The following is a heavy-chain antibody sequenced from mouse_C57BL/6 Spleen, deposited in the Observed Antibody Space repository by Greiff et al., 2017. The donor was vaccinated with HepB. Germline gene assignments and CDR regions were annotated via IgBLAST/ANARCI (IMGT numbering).Heavy chain of an antibody. CDR3: AREGITTVVAKDYYAMDY. J-gene: IGHJ4*01. D-gene: IGHD1-1*01. CDR2: IDPSDSET. CDR1: GYTFTSYW. V-gene: IGHV1-52*01. Sequence: QVHVKQPGAELVRPGSSVKLSCKASGYTFTSYWMHWVKQRPIQGLEWIGNIDPSDSETHYNQKFKDKATLTVDKSSSTAYMQLSSLTSEDSAVYYCAREGITTVVAKDYYAMDYWGQGTSVTVSS.